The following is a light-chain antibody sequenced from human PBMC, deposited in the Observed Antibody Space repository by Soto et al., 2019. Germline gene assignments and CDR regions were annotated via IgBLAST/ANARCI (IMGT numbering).Light chain of an antibody. CDR3: QHCDYLPI. V-gene: IGKV1-33*01. CDR2: DAS. Sequence: DIQMTQSPSSLSASVGDRVTITCQASQDITSYLNWYQHKPGKAPKLLIYDASILEAGVPSRFSGSGSGTDFTFNIGSLQPEDVATYYCQHCDYLPIFGPGTTVDFK. J-gene: IGKJ3*01. CDR1: QDITSY.